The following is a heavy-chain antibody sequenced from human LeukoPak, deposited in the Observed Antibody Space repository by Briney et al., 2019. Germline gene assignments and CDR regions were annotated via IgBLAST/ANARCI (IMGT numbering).Heavy chain of an antibody. CDR2: FGRIGSDT. CDR3: AKGSLGSWYYFDY. CDR1: GFTLGTSA. V-gene: IGHV3-23*01. Sequence: VGSLRLSCAASGFTLGTSAMSWVRPAPGKGPEWVSPFGRIGSDTYYSDSVKGRFTIYRDNSKNTLYLQMNSLRDEDTAVYYCAKGSLGSWYYFDYWVQGTLVTVSS. D-gene: IGHD6-13*01. J-gene: IGHJ4*02.